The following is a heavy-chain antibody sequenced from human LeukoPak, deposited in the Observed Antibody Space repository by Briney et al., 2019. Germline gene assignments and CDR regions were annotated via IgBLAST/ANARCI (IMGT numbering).Heavy chain of an antibody. CDR2: MHSDGRT. Sequence: GGSLRLSCAASGFSVSINDINWVRQASGKGLEWVSVMHSDGRTFYADSVKGRFTISRDKSKNMFYLQMDSLRAEDTAVYYCARDPDDRSGLDAFETWGQGTKVTVS. CDR3: ARDPDDRSGLDAFET. V-gene: IGHV3-53*01. CDR1: GFSVSIND. J-gene: IGHJ3*02. D-gene: IGHD3-22*01.